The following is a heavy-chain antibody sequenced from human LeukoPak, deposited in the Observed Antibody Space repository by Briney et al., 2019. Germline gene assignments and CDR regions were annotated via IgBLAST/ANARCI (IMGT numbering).Heavy chain of an antibody. CDR1: GFTFSSYW. J-gene: IGHJ1*01. CDR2: IRYDGSNK. CDR3: ARGGTIEVVGTRSTQYFQH. D-gene: IGHD6-19*01. V-gene: IGHV3-30*02. Sequence: GGSLRLSCAASGFTFSSYWMSWVRQAPGKGLEWVAFIRYDGSNKYYADSVKGRITIYRDNNKNMLYLQMNCLSAQDPDMYYCARGGTIEVVGTRSTQYFQHWGQGTLVTVSS.